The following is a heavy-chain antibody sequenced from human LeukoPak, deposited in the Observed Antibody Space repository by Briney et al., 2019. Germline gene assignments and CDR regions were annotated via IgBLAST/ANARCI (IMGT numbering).Heavy chain of an antibody. CDR2: ISGSGGST. J-gene: IGHJ4*02. Sequence: GGSLRLSCAASGYTFSSYAMSWVRQAPGKGLEWVSAISGSGGSTYYADSVKGRFTISRDNSKNTLYLQMNSLRAEDTAVYYCAKPDSVYDFRSGYRGYYFDYWGQGTLVTVSS. CDR3: AKPDSVYDFRSGYRGYYFDY. V-gene: IGHV3-23*01. D-gene: IGHD3-3*01. CDR1: GYTFSSYA.